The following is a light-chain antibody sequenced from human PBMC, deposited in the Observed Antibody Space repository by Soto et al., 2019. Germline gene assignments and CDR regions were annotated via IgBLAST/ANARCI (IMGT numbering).Light chain of an antibody. CDR1: QSLLHSNGYNY. CDR2: LGS. Sequence: DPVMTQSPLSLPVTPGEPASISCRSSQSLLHSNGYNYLDWYLQKPGQSPQLLIYLGSNRASGVTDRFSGSGSGTDFTLKIRRVEAEDVGVYYCMQSLQLPRNFGPGTKVDIK. CDR3: MQSLQLPRN. V-gene: IGKV2-28*01. J-gene: IGKJ3*01.